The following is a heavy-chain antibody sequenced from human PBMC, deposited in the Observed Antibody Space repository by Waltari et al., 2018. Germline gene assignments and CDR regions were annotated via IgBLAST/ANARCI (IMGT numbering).Heavy chain of an antibody. CDR1: GFTVRGSA. J-gene: IGHJ6*02. CDR2: IRSKANSYAT. Sequence: EVQLVESGGGLVQPGGSLNLSCAASGFTVRGSAMPWVRQASGKGLEWVGRIRSKANSYATAYAASVKGRFTISRDDSKNTAYLQMNSLKTEDTAVYYCTSGSYYRMDVWGQGTTVTVSS. D-gene: IGHD1-26*01. CDR3: TSGSYYRMDV. V-gene: IGHV3-73*02.